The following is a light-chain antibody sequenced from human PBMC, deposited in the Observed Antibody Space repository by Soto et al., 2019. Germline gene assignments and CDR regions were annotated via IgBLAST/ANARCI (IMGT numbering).Light chain of an antibody. Sequence: DIQLNQSPSLLSASIGDRVTITCRASHDISTFLAWYQQKPGKAPKLLIYEASTLQSGVPSRFSGSGSGTEFTLTISGLLPEDFAAYHCQQLYTLPFTFGQGTRLEIK. V-gene: IGKV1-9*01. J-gene: IGKJ5*01. CDR1: HDISTF. CDR2: EAS. CDR3: QQLYTLPFT.